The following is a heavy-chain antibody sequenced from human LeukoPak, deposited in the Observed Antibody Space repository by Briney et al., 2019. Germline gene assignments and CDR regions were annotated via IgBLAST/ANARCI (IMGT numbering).Heavy chain of an antibody. J-gene: IGHJ6*03. CDR2: INTSGST. D-gene: IGHD3-10*01. V-gene: IGHV4-61*02. Sequence: PSETLSLTCTVSGGSISSSSYYWSWIRQPAGKGLEWIGRINTSGSTNYNPSLKSRVTMSVDTSKNQFSLKLSSVTAADTAVYYCARDSYHYGSAAYYMDVWGKGTTVTISS. CDR1: GGSISSSSYY. CDR3: ARDSYHYGSAAYYMDV.